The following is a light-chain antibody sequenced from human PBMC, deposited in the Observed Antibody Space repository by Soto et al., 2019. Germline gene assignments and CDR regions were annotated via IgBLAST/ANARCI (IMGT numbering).Light chain of an antibody. CDR2: DAS. CDR1: QSVSSY. Sequence: EIVLTQSPATLSLSPEERATLSCRASQSVSSYLAWYQQKPGQAPRLLIYDASNRATGIPAGFSGSGSGTDFTLTISSLEPEDFAVYYCQPRSNWPRTFGQGTKVEIK. J-gene: IGKJ1*01. CDR3: QPRSNWPRT. V-gene: IGKV3-11*01.